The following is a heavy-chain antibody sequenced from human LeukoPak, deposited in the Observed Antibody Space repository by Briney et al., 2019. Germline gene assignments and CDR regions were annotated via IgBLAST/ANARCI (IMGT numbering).Heavy chain of an antibody. D-gene: IGHD1-26*01. CDR1: GYTFTDYY. CDR3: AIAPRLTSGNYKGGAFDM. CDR2: VDPEDGEK. V-gene: IGHV1-69-2*01. Sequence: ASVKVSCKVSGYTFTDYYMHLVQQAPGKGLKWMGLVDPEDGEKKYAEKFQGRVTITADTSTDTAYMELSSLISEDTAVYYCAIAPRLTSGNYKGGAFDMWGQGTMVTVSS. J-gene: IGHJ3*02.